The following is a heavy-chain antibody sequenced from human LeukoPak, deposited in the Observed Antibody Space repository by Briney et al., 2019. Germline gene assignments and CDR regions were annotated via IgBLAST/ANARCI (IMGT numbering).Heavy chain of an antibody. V-gene: IGHV3-7*01. CDR3: ARDRSGTYLGDAFDI. CDR1: GFTFSSYY. D-gene: IGHD1-26*01. J-gene: IGHJ3*02. Sequence: GGSLRLSCAASGFTFSSYYMSWVRQAPGRGLEWVATIKTDGTEKYYVDSVKGRFTISRDSAENSLYLQMNNLRAEDTAVYYCARDRSGTYLGDAFDIWGQGTMVTVSS. CDR2: IKTDGTEK.